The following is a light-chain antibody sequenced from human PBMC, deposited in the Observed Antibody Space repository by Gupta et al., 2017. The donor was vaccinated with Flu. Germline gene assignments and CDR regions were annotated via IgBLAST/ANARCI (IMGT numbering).Light chain of an antibody. V-gene: IGKV1-33*01. CDR3: QQYDSLPVT. Sequence: PYSLSASVGDRVTITCQASQGVTDYLNWYQQKPGEAPRLLIYDSSKLETGVPSRFSGSGYGTYFTFVISSLQPEDFATYFCQQYDSLPVTFGQGTRLEIK. CDR2: DSS. J-gene: IGKJ5*01. CDR1: QGVTDY.